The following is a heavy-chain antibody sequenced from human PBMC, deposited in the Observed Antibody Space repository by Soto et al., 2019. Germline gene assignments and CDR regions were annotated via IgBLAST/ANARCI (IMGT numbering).Heavy chain of an antibody. D-gene: IGHD3-3*01. V-gene: IGHV4-30-4*01. CDR2: IYYSGST. CDR1: GGSISSGDYY. Sequence: TVSGGSISSGDYYWSWIRQPPGKGLEWIGYIYYSGSTYYNPSLKSRVTISVDTSKNQFSLKLSSVTAADTAVYYCARGGTYYDFWSGYSYYYYGMDVWGQGTTVTVSS. CDR3: ARGGTYYDFWSGYSYYYYGMDV. J-gene: IGHJ6*02.